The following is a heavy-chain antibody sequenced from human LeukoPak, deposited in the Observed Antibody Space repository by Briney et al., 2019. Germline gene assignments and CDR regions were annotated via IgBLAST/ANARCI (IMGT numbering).Heavy chain of an antibody. CDR3: ARAPSEIGGSYPEHFPH. D-gene: IGHD3-22*01. CDR2: IKSDGST. CDR1: GFTFSTYW. J-gene: IGHJ1*01. V-gene: IGHV3-74*01. Sequence: GGSLRLSCAASGFTFSTYWMHWVRQAPGKGLVWVSRIKSDGSTNYADSVKGRFTISRDNSNNTLSLQMNSLRPEDTGVYYCARAPSEIGGSYPEHFPHWSQGPLVTVSS.